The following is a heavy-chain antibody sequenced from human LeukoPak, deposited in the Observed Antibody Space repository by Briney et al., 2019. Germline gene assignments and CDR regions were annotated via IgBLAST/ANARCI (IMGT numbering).Heavy chain of an antibody. D-gene: IGHD5-18*01. J-gene: IGHJ4*02. CDR2: ISAYNGNT. CDR1: GYTFTSYG. V-gene: IGHV1-18*01. Sequence: GASVKVSCKASGYTFTSYGISWVRQAPGQGLEWMGWISAYNGNTNYAQKLQGRVTMTTDTSTSTAYMELRSLRSDDTAVYYCARSRGYSYGSLSPEADYWGQGTPVTVSS. CDR3: ARSRGYSYGSLSPEADY.